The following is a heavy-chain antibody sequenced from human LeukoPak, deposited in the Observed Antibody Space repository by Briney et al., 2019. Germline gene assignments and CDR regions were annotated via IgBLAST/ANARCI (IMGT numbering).Heavy chain of an antibody. V-gene: IGHV3-33*06. J-gene: IGHJ4*02. CDR1: GFKFFNYG. CDR2: IWYDGGLK. CDR3: AKVVQYTASTGTGLDY. Sequence: PGGSLRLSCAASGFKFFNYGMHWVRQAPGKGLDWVAVIWYDGGLKYYADSVKGRFTISRDNPKNTLYLQMNSLRAEDTAIYYCAKVVQYTASTGTGLDYWGRGTLVTVSS. D-gene: IGHD1-1*01.